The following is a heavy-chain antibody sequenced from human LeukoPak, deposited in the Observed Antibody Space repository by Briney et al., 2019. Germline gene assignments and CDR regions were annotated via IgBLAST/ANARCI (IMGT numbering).Heavy chain of an antibody. CDR2: INWNGGST. CDR3: ARLYYYDSSGLGDY. J-gene: IGHJ4*02. Sequence: GGSLRPSCAASGFTFDDYGMSWVRQAPGKGLEWVSGINWNGGSTGYADSVKGRFTISRDNAKNSLYLQMNSLRAEDTVLYYCARLYYYDSSGLGDYWGQGTLVTVSS. CDR1: GFTFDDYG. D-gene: IGHD3-22*01. V-gene: IGHV3-20*04.